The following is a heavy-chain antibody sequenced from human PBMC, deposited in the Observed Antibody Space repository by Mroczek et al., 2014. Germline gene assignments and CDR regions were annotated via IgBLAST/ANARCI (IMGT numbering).Heavy chain of an antibody. CDR1: VGSFSGYY. Sequence: QVQLQHGAAGLLKPSETLSLTCAVYVGSFSGYYWSWIRQPPGKGLEWIGEINHSGSTNYNPSLKSRVTISVDTSKNQFSLKLSSVTAADTAVYYCARVTWACHSGGSCYSGPYYYYGMDVWGQGTTVTVSS. J-gene: IGHJ6*02. CDR2: INHSGST. V-gene: IGHV4-34*01. D-gene: IGHD2-15*01. CDR3: ARVTWACHSGGSCYSGPYYYYGMDV.